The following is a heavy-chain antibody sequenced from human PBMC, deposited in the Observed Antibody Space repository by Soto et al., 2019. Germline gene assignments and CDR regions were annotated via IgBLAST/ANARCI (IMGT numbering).Heavy chain of an antibody. J-gene: IGHJ4*02. CDR3: AIVSWLTSSTDY. V-gene: IGHV4-4*02. CDR2: IYHSGST. D-gene: IGHD2-2*01. Sequence: SETLSLTCAVSGGSISSSNWWSWVRQPPGKGLEWIGEIYHSGSTNYNPSLKSRVTISVDKSKNQFSLKLSSVTAADTAVYYFAIVSWLTSSTDYWGQGTLLTVSS. CDR1: GGSISSSNW.